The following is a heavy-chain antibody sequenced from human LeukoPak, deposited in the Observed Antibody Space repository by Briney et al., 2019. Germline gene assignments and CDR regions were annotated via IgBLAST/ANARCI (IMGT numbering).Heavy chain of an antibody. V-gene: IGHV1-46*02. CDR3: ATDSSGWFPPHYFYYAMDV. CDR2: INPGGGTT. J-gene: IGHJ6*02. D-gene: IGHD6-19*01. CDR1: EYSFNSYY. Sequence: EASVKVSCKASEYSFNSYYMHWVRQAPGQGLEWMGMINPGGGTTTHTQKFQGRVTMTSDTSTSTVHMQLSSLRPDDTAIYYCATDSSGWFPPHYFYYAMDVWGQGTTITVSS.